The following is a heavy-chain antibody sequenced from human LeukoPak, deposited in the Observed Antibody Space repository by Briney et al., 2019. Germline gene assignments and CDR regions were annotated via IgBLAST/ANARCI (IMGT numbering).Heavy chain of an antibody. CDR1: GDSISIYY. D-gene: IGHD3-3*01. CDR2: IYYNGNT. V-gene: IGHV4-59*01. J-gene: IGHJ4*02. CDR3: ARGFGGYYSFDY. Sequence: SSETLSLTCTVPGDSISIYYWNWIRQPPGKGLEWIGYIYYNGNTNYNPSLKSRVTISVDTSKNQFSLKLTSVTAADTAVYYCARGFGGYYSFDYWGQGTLVTVSS.